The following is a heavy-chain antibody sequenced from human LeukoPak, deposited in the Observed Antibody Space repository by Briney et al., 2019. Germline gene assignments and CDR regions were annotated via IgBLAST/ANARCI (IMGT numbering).Heavy chain of an antibody. D-gene: IGHD3-22*01. Sequence: APVKVSCKASGYTFTSYDISWLRQAPGQGLEWMGRISAYNGNTNYAQKLQGRVTVTTDTSTRTAYMELRSLRSDDTAVYFCAREYYDYYEGFDYWGQGTLVTVSS. CDR1: GYTFTSYD. J-gene: IGHJ4*02. CDR3: AREYYDYYEGFDY. V-gene: IGHV1-18*01. CDR2: ISAYNGNT.